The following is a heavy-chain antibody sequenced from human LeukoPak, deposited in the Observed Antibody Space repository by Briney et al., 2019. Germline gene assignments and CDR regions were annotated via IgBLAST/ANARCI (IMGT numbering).Heavy chain of an antibody. Sequence: GGSLRLSCAASGFIFSDYYMNWIRQAPGKGLEWVSYIRSSGGIIYYADSVKGRFTISRDNAKNSLFLQMNSLRSDDTAVYYCARADRIYYMDVWGKGTTVTVSS. J-gene: IGHJ6*03. CDR2: IRSSGGII. CDR3: ARADRIYYMDV. V-gene: IGHV3-11*04. CDR1: GFIFSDYY.